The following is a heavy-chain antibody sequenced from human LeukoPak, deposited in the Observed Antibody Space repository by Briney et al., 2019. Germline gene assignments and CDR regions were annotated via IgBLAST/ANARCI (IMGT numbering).Heavy chain of an antibody. D-gene: IGHD3-10*01. V-gene: IGHV3-21*01. CDR3: AGDYGSGEIGYYYGMDV. Sequence: GGSLRLSCAASGFTFSSYSMNWVRQAPGKGLEWVSSISSSSSYIYYADSVKGRFTISRDNAKNSLYLQMNSLRAEDTAVYYCAGDYGSGEIGYYYGMDVWGKGTTVTVSS. CDR1: GFTFSSYS. CDR2: ISSSSSYI. J-gene: IGHJ6*04.